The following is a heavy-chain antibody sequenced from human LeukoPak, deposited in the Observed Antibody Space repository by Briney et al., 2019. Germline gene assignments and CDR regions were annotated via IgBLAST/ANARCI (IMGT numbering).Heavy chain of an antibody. J-gene: IGHJ6*02. CDR1: GGSFSGYY. CDR3: ASLPDRYSGSYPIYHYGMDV. D-gene: IGHD3-10*01. CDR2: INHSGST. V-gene: IGHV4-34*01. Sequence: SETLSLTCAVYGGSFSGYYWSWIRQPPGKGLEWIGEINHSGSTNYNPSLKSRVTISVDTSKNQFSLKLSSVTAADTAVYYCASLPDRYSGSYPIYHYGMDVWGQGTTVTVSS.